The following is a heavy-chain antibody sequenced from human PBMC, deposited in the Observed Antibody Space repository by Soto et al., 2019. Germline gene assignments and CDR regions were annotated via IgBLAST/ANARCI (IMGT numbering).Heavy chain of an antibody. CDR1: GFSLTPRGEG. CDR2: IYCDADK. Sequence: SGPTLVNPTQTLTLTCTFSGFSLTPRGEGVGWIRQPPGKALEWLALIYCDADKRYSPSLTRRLTITKDTSKNQMVLTMTNIVPVATRPYYCAHRPPWSPYNFCSARNWLDPLGQGTLVTVSS. V-gene: IGHV2-5*02. CDR3: AHRPPWSPYNFCSARNWLDP. D-gene: IGHD3-3*01. J-gene: IGHJ5*02.